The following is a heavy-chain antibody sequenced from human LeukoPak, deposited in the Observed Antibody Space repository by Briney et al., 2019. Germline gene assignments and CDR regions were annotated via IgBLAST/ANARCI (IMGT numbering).Heavy chain of an antibody. CDR3: ARHYSSGSWTESYYGMDV. J-gene: IGHJ6*02. CDR1: GGTFSSYA. V-gene: IGHV1-69*13. CDR2: IIPIFGTA. D-gene: IGHD3-10*01. Sequence: ASVKVSCKASGGTFSSYAISWVRQAPGQGLEWMGGIIPIFGTANYAQKFQGRVTITADESTSTAYMELSSLRSEDTAVYYCARHYSSGSWTESYYGMDVWGQGTTVTVSS.